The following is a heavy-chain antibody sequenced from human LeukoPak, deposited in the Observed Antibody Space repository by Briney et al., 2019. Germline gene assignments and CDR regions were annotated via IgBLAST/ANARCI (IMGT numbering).Heavy chain of an antibody. V-gene: IGHV1-2*02. Sequence: ASVKVSCKASGYTFTGYYMHWVRQAPGQGLDWMGWINPNSGGTNYAQKFQGRVTMTRDTSISTAYMELSRLRSDDTAVYYCARVINYDSSGYTYWGQGTLVTVSS. J-gene: IGHJ4*02. CDR1: GYTFTGYY. CDR3: ARVINYDSSGYTY. D-gene: IGHD3-22*01. CDR2: INPNSGGT.